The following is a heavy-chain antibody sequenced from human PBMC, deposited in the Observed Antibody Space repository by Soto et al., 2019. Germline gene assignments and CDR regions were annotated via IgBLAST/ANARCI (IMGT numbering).Heavy chain of an antibody. CDR2: IFSDAER. V-gene: IGHV2-26*03. CDR3: ARMNADTYSPDYAMDV. J-gene: IGHJ6*02. D-gene: IGHD2-15*01. Sequence: SGPTLVNPTDTLTLTCTISGFSLTNVRMGVSWIRQSPGKALEWLAHIFSDAERSYSTSMQTRLNISTDTSGTQVVLTMTNMDPVDTGTYYCARMNADTYSPDYAMDVWGQGTSITVYS. CDR1: GFSLTNVRMG.